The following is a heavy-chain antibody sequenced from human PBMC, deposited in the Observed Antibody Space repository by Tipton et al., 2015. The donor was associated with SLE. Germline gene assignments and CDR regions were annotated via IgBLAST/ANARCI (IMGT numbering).Heavy chain of an antibody. V-gene: IGHV4-39*07. CDR1: GASITTSEYF. Sequence: TLSLTCTVSGASITTSEYFWGWIRQPPGKGLEWIGIFYHGGNTYYNPSLKSPVSISAGTSRNQFSLKLNSVTAADTAVYYCARGYCGGGVCYGRGFFDHWGQGNLVTVSS. D-gene: IGHD2-8*02. CDR3: ARGYCGGGVCYGRGFFDH. J-gene: IGHJ4*02. CDR2: FYHGGNT.